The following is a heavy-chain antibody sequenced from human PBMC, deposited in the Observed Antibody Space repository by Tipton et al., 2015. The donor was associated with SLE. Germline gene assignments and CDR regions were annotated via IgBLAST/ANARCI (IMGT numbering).Heavy chain of an antibody. CDR2: IIPIFGTA. V-gene: IGHV1-69*06. CDR1: GGTFSSYA. CDR3: ASGITFGGVIPPRCAWFDP. Sequence: QLVQSGAEVKKPGSSVKVSCKASGGTFSSYAISWVRQAPGQGLEWMGGIIPIFGTANYAQKFQGRVTITADKSTSTAYMELSSLRSEDTAVYYCASGITFGGVIPPRCAWFDPWGQGTLVTVSS. D-gene: IGHD3-16*02. J-gene: IGHJ5*02.